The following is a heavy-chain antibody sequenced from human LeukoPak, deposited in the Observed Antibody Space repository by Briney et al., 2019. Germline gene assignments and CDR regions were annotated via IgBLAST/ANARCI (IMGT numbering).Heavy chain of an antibody. CDR1: GGSVSSGSYY. D-gene: IGHD3-10*01. CDR2: IYYSGST. Sequence: SETLSLTCTVSGGSVSSGSYYWSWIRQPPGKGLEWIGYIYYSGSTNYNPSLKSRVTISVDTSKNQFSLRLSSVTAADTAVYYCARGVDVPADLPGRSAMDVWGQGTTVTASS. V-gene: IGHV4-61*01. J-gene: IGHJ6*02. CDR3: ARGVDVPADLPGRSAMDV.